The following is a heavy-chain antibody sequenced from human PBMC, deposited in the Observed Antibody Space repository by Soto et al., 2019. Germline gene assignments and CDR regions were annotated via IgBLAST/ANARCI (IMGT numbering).Heavy chain of an antibody. CDR1: GFAFSSFW. D-gene: IGHD2-15*01. J-gene: IGHJ4*02. CDR3: ASQTGTGGHDY. V-gene: IGHV3-7*01. Sequence: EVQLVESGGDLVQPGGSLRLSCAASGFAFSSFWMSWVRQAPGKGLEWVANIKQDGSRKYYVDSVKGRFTISRDNALNSLSLQMSSLRDEDTAVYYCASQTGTGGHDYWGPGTLVTLSS. CDR2: IKQDGSRK.